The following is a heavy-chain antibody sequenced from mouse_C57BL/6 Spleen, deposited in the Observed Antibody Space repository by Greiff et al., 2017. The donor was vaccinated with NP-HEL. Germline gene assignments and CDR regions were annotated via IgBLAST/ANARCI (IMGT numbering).Heavy chain of an antibody. J-gene: IGHJ2*01. CDR2: INPSNGGT. CDR3: ARGDGYSLYYFDY. Sequence: VQLQQPGTELVKPGASVKLSCKASGSTFTSYWMHWVKQRPGQGLEWIGNINPSNGGTNYNEKFKSKATLTVDKSSSTAYMQLSSLTSEDSAVYYCARGDGYSLYYFDYWGQGTTLTVSS. D-gene: IGHD2-3*01. CDR1: GSTFTSYW. V-gene: IGHV1-53*01.